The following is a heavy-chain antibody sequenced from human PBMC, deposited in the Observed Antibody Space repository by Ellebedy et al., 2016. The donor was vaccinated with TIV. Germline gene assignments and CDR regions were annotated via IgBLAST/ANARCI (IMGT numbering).Heavy chain of an antibody. D-gene: IGHD3-22*01. CDR2: IDPSDSYT. J-gene: IGHJ4*02. CDR3: ARHSHYYDSSGYHRD. Sequence: KVSCKGSGYSFTSYWISWVRQMPGKGLEWMGRIDPSDSYTNYSPSFQGHVTISADKSISTAYLQWSSLKASDTAMYYCARHSHYYDSSGYHRDWGQGTLVTVSS. CDR1: GYSFTSYW. V-gene: IGHV5-10-1*01.